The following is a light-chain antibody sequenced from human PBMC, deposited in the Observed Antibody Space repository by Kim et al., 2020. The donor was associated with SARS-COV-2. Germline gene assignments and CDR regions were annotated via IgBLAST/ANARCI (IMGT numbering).Light chain of an antibody. J-gene: IGLJ1*01. CDR3: QAWDSSTRV. CDR2: QDS. Sequence: SYELTQPPSVSVSPGQTASITRSGDKLGDKYACWYQQKPGQSPVLDIYQDSKRPSGIPERFSGSNSGNTATLTISGTQAMDEADYYCQAWDSSTRVFGTGTQVTVL. V-gene: IGLV3-1*01. CDR1: KLGDKY.